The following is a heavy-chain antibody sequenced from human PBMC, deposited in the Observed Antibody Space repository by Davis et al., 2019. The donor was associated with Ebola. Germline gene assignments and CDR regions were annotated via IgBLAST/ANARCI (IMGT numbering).Heavy chain of an antibody. CDR2: LSAYNGNT. Sequence: AASVKVSCKTSGYRFNNYGISWMRQAPGHGLEWVGWLSAYNGNTNYAQKFQARVTMTTDTSTSTAYMELRSLTSDDTAVYYCARRVWVQTTEADFYDNWGQGTLVTVSS. CDR1: GYRFNNYG. CDR3: ARRVWVQTTEADFYDN. J-gene: IGHJ4*02. V-gene: IGHV1-18*04. D-gene: IGHD3-16*01.